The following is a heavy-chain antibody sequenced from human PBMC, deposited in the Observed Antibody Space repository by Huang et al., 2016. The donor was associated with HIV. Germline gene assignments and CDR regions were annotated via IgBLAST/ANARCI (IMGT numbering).Heavy chain of an antibody. D-gene: IGHD5-12*01. V-gene: IGHV3-30*02. CDR1: EFNFHVYG. J-gene: IGHJ4*02. CDR3: ARDSRWGIVATTLSYFDY. CDR2: VRFDGSNE. Sequence: QPQLVESGGGVVQRGGSLRLSCAASEFNFHVYGMHWLRQAPGKGMEWVAFVRFDGSNEYYIDSVKVCFTMSRDNSKIMLFLEMDNLRPEDSAVYFCARDSRWGIVATTLSYFDYWGQGTLVTVSS.